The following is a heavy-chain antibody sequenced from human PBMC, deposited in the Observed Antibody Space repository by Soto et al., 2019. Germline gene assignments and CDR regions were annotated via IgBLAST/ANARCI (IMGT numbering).Heavy chain of an antibody. CDR3: AREVTTTVTTNGAFDI. CDR1: GGSISSGGYY. CDR2: ICYSGST. V-gene: IGHV4-31*03. Sequence: QVQLQESGPGLVKPSQTLSLTCTVSGGSISSGGYYWSWIRQHPGKGLEWIGYICYSGSTYYNPSLKSRVTISVDTSKNQFSLKLSSVTAADTAVYYCAREVTTTVTTNGAFDIWGQGTMVTVSS. J-gene: IGHJ3*02. D-gene: IGHD4-17*01.